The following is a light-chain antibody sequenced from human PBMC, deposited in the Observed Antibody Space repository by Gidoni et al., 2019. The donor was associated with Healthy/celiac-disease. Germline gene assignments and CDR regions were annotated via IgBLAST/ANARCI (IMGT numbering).Light chain of an antibody. CDR3: MQALQTPPRCS. J-gene: IGKJ2*04. Sequence: DIVMTQSPLSLPVPPGEPASISCRSSQSLLHSNGYNYLDWYLQKPGQSPQLLIYLGSNRASGVPDRFSGSGSGTDFTLKISRVEAEDVGVYYCMQALQTPPRCSFGQGTKLEIK. V-gene: IGKV2-28*01. CDR1: QSLLHSNGYNY. CDR2: LGS.